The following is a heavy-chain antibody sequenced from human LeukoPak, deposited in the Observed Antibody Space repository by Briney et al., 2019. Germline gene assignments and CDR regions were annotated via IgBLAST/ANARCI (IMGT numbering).Heavy chain of an antibody. J-gene: IGHJ3*02. D-gene: IGHD3-22*01. CDR3: ARTQTGGYYDAFDI. V-gene: IGHV3-48*01. CDR1: GFTFSSYT. Sequence: GGSLRLSCAAPGFTFSSYTMNWVRQAPGKGLEWVSYISSSSSTIYYADSVKGRFTISRDNAKNSLYLQMNSLRAEDTTVYYCARTQTGGYYDAFDIWGQGTMVTVSS. CDR2: ISSSSSTI.